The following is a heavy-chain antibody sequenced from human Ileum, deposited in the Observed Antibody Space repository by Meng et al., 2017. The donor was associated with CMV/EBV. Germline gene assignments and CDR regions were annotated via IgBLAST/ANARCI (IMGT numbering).Heavy chain of an antibody. D-gene: IGHD6-13*01. CDR2: ISSSGRYI. CDR1: RFTLSPYS. J-gene: IGHJ5*02. V-gene: IGHV3-21*01. Sequence: GGSLRLSCGASRFTLSPYSMNWVRQAPGKGLEWVSSISSSGRYIYYADSVKGRFTISRDNTKNSLFLQMNSLRAEDTAVYYCARAESAGGTNNWFDPWGQGTPVTVSS. CDR3: ARAESAGGTNNWFDP.